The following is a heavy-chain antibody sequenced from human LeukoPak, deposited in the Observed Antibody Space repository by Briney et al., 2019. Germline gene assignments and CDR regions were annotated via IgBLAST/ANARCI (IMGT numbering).Heavy chain of an antibody. Sequence: ASXXVXCKASGYIFTSYYMHWVGQAPGQGGEWFGVFYPISLTSDPSHRFRARITLSDDTSTSTAYMELRSLKSEDTAIYFCVREYHGGYFDFWGQGTLVTVSS. CDR1: GYIFTSYY. D-gene: IGHD3-16*01. V-gene: IGHV1-46*03. CDR2: FYPISLTS. CDR3: VREYHGGYFDF. J-gene: IGHJ4*02.